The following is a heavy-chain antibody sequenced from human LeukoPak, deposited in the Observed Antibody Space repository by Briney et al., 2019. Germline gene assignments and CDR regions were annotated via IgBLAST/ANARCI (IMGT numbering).Heavy chain of an antibody. D-gene: IGHD3-10*01. Sequence: GGSLRLSCAASGFTFSSYAMSWVRQAPGKGLEWVSAISGSGGSTYYADSVKGRFTISRDNSKNTLYLQMNSLRAEDTAVYYCARVGGSGSYPNWYFDLWGRGTLVTVSS. CDR1: GFTFSSYA. CDR3: ARVGGSGSYPNWYFDL. V-gene: IGHV3-23*01. J-gene: IGHJ2*01. CDR2: ISGSGGST.